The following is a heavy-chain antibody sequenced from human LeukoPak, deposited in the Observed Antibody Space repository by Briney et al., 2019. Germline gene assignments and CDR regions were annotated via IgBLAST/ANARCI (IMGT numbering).Heavy chain of an antibody. Sequence: GGSLRLSCAASGFTFSSYSMNRVRQAPGKGLEWVSSISSSSSYIYYADSVKGRFTISRDNAKNSLYLQMNSLRAEDTAVYYCARGKIAASFRYYFDYWGQGTLVTVSS. CDR2: ISSSSSYI. CDR3: ARGKIAASFRYYFDY. CDR1: GFTFSSYS. D-gene: IGHD6-13*01. V-gene: IGHV3-21*01. J-gene: IGHJ4*02.